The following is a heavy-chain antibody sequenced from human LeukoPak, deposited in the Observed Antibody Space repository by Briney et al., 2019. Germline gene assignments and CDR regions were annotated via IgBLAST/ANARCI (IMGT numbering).Heavy chain of an antibody. CDR3: ARSRGYTYGSPNN. D-gene: IGHD5-18*01. CDR2: IYYSGST. J-gene: IGHJ4*02. V-gene: IGHV4-30-4*08. Sequence: PSQTLSLTCTVSGGSIRNGDYYWSWVRQSPGRGLEWIGYIYYSGSTYYNPSLRSRVSMSVDTSKNQFSLKLSSVTATDTAVYYCARSRGYTYGSPNNWGQGTLVTVSS. CDR1: GGSIRNGDYY.